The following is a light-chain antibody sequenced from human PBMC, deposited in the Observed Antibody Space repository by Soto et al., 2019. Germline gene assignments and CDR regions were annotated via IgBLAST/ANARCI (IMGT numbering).Light chain of an antibody. CDR1: QTISSS. CDR2: DAT. Sequence: DMGLTQSPSTLSSSAGDRVTLSCRASQTISSSLAWYQFKPGQAPKLLIFDATNVETGIPARFSGSGSGTDFTLTISGLEPEDFAAYYCQQHSNCTAVTFGGGTNLEIK. V-gene: IGKV3-11*01. CDR3: QQHSNCTAVT. J-gene: IGKJ4*01.